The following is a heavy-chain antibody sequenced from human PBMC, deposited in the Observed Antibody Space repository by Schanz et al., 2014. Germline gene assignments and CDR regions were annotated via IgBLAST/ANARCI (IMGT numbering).Heavy chain of an antibody. CDR1: GFTFSSFG. J-gene: IGHJ6*02. CDR2: IWYDGSTT. V-gene: IGHV3-33*06. D-gene: IGHD4-4*01. Sequence: QVQLVESGGGVVQPGRSLRLSCAASGFTFSSFGIHWVRQAPGKGLEWVAVIWYDGSTTYYADSVKGRFTISRDNSRKTLYLQMNSLRAEDTALYYCAKDRQTTVNRVGYYYGMDVWGQGTTVTVSS. CDR3: AKDRQTTVNRVGYYYGMDV.